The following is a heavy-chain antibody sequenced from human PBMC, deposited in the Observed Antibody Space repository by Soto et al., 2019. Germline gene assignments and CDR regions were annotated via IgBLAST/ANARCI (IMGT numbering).Heavy chain of an antibody. V-gene: IGHV4-39*01. D-gene: IGHD3-16*01. Sequence: PSETLSLTCTVSGGSISSSSYYWGWIRQPPGKGLEWIGSIYYSGSTYYNPSLKSRVTISVDTSKNQFSLKLSSVTAADTAVYYCARLPTRGGSYGYLNWFDPWGQGTLVTVSS. CDR2: IYYSGST. J-gene: IGHJ5*02. CDR1: GGSISSSSYY. CDR3: ARLPTRGGSYGYLNWFDP.